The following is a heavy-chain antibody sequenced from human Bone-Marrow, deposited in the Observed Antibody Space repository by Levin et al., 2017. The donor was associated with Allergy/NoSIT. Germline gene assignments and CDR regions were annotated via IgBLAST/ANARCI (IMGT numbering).Heavy chain of an antibody. CDR1: GGSISSSNW. CDR2: IYHSGST. Sequence: SQTLSLTCAVSGGSISSSNWWSWVRQPPGKGLEWIGEIYHSGSTNYNPSLKSRVTISVDKSKNQFSLKLSSVTAADTAVYYCALVVAATHEYYFDYWGQGTLVTVSS. V-gene: IGHV4-4*02. CDR3: ALVVAATHEYYFDY. D-gene: IGHD2-15*01. J-gene: IGHJ4*02.